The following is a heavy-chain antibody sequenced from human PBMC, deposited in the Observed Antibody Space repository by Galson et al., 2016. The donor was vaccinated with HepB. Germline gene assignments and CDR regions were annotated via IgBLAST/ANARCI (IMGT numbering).Heavy chain of an antibody. CDR1: GFTFNNFA. V-gene: IGHV3-23*05. Sequence: SLRLSCAASGFTFNNFAMSWVRQAPGKGLEWVSAIDVTGSKTYYADSVEGRFTISRDNSKNTLYLQMNSLMVEDTALYFCGRSGVWGTHRSPDYWGQGTLVTVSS. CDR2: IDVTGSKT. D-gene: IGHD3-16*02. CDR3: GRSGVWGTHRSPDY. J-gene: IGHJ4*02.